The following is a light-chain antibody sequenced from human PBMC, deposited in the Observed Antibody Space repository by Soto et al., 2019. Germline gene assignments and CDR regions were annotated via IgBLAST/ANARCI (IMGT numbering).Light chain of an antibody. V-gene: IGKV3-20*01. CDR1: QSIRSSS. CDR3: HQYGSSPLT. CDR2: GGS. J-gene: IGKJ4*01. Sequence: IVLTQSPGTLSLSPGERATLSCRASQSIRSSSLAWYQQKPGQAPRLLIYGGSSRATGIPDRFSGGGSGTDFSLTISRLETEDFPVYYCHQYGSSPLTFGGGTKVEIK.